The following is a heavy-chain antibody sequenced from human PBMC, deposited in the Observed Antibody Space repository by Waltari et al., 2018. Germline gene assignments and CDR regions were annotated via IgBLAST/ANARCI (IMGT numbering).Heavy chain of an antibody. V-gene: IGHV3-7*01. J-gene: IGHJ4*02. CDR1: GFTSSSYW. Sequence: EVQLVESGGGLVQPGGSLRLSCAASGFTSSSYWMSWVRQAPGKGLEWVANIKQDGSEKYYVDSVKGRFTISRDNAKNSLYLQMNSLRAEDTAVYYCARGQWELEYWGQGTLVTVSS. D-gene: IGHD1-26*01. CDR2: IKQDGSEK. CDR3: ARGQWELEY.